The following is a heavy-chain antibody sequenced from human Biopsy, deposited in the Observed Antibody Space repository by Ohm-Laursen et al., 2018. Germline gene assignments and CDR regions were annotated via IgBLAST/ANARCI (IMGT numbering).Heavy chain of an antibody. V-gene: IGHV2-70*04. Sequence: PTQTLTLTCSFSGFSLSSTGMRISWARQPPGKALECLGRIDWDDDKFYSPSLETRLSLSKDTTTNQVVLTLTGVDPEDTAAYYCARTRAHNFGDLEFWGQGILVTVSS. CDR1: GFSLSSTGMR. CDR3: ARTRAHNFGDLEF. J-gene: IGHJ4*01. CDR2: IDWDDDK. D-gene: IGHD1-1*01.